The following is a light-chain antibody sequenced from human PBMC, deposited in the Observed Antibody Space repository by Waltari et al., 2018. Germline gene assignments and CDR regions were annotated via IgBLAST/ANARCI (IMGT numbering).Light chain of an antibody. CDR1: QDIDRY. CDR2: AAS. CDR3: QQYYSTPYT. Sequence: DVQVTQSPSSLSASVGDSVTITCRTSQDIDRYLIWYQQKPGNAPKLLIYAASYLQSGVPSRFSGSGSGTDFSLTISSLQPEDFAVYYCQQYYSTPYTFGQGTKLEIK. J-gene: IGKJ2*01. V-gene: IGKV1-39*01.